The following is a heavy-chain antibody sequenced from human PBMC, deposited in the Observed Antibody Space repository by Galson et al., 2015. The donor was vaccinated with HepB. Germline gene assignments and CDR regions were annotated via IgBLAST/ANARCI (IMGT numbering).Heavy chain of an antibody. CDR2: IFSNDEK. CDR3: ARTYNWNDPSFFPGWFGP. V-gene: IGHV2-26*01. Sequence: PALVKPTQTLTLTCTFSGFSLSNTRMGVSWIRQSPGKALEWLAHIFSNDEKSYSTSLKSRLTISKDTSKSQVVLTMTNMDPVDTATYYCARTYNWNDPSFFPGWFGPWGQGTLVTVSS. D-gene: IGHD1-20*01. CDR1: GFSLSNTRMG. J-gene: IGHJ5*02.